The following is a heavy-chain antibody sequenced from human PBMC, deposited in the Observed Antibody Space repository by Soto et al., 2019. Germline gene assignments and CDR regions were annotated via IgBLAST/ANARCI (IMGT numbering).Heavy chain of an antibody. CDR3: ARGRKDYSSSWYVG. V-gene: IGHV4-34*01. Sequence: SETLSLTCAVYGGSFSDYSWSWIRQPPGKGLAWIGEISHSGGSNYNPSLKSRVTISVDTSKNQFSLKLSSVTAADTAAYYCARGRKDYSSSWYVGWGQGTLVTVSS. CDR2: ISHSGGS. D-gene: IGHD6-13*01. CDR1: GGSFSDYS. J-gene: IGHJ4*02.